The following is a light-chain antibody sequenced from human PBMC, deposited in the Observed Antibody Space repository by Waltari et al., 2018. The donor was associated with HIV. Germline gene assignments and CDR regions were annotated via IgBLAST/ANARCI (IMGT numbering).Light chain of an antibody. CDR3: CSYAGSYSYV. CDR2: DVT. Sequence: QSALTQPRSVSGSPGQSVTVSCTEASSDVGGYDSVSWYQQHPGKAPKLIIYDVTKPPSGVPGRLSGSRAGDTASLTISGLQADDEADYYCCSYAGSYSYVFGAGTRVIVL. J-gene: IGLJ1*01. CDR1: SSDVGGYDS. V-gene: IGLV2-11*01.